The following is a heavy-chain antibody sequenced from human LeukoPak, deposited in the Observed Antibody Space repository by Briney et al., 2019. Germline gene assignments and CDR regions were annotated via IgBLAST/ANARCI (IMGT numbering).Heavy chain of an antibody. CDR3: ARDSYSSSWDHYYYYYYMDV. D-gene: IGHD6-13*01. CDR2: IYYSGTT. Sequence: SETLSLTCTVSGGSISSYYWSWVRQPPGKGLEWIGYIYYSGTTNYNPSLKSRVTISVDTSKNQFSLNLTSVTAADTAVYYCARDSYSSSWDHYYYYYYMDVWGKGTTVTVSS. J-gene: IGHJ6*03. V-gene: IGHV4-59*01. CDR1: GGSISSYY.